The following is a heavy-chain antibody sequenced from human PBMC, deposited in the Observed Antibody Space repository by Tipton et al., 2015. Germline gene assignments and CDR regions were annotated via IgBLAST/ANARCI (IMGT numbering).Heavy chain of an antibody. J-gene: IGHJ4*02. V-gene: IGHV4-4*07. D-gene: IGHD1-26*01. Sequence: TLSLTCTASGGSIIGYYWNWIRQSAGKGLEWIGRMHYSGSTNYNPSLESRITMSVDTSKNHFSLKLSSVTAADTAVYYCARRSMVGERGLDSWGQGTLVSVSS. CDR1: GGSIIGYY. CDR3: ARRSMVGERGLDS. CDR2: MHYSGST.